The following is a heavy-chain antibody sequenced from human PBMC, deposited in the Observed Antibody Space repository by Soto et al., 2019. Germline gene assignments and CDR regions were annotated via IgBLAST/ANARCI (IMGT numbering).Heavy chain of an antibody. CDR2: ISSSSSTI. D-gene: IGHD2-15*01. Sequence: EVQLVESGGGLVQPGGSLRLSCAASGFTFSSYSMNWVRQAPGKGLEWVSYISSSSSTIYYADSVKGRFTISRDNAKNSLYLQMNSLRAEDTAVYYCARDAPDIVVVVAATPSAFDIRGQGTMVTVSS. CDR3: ARDAPDIVVVVAATPSAFDI. CDR1: GFTFSSYS. V-gene: IGHV3-48*01. J-gene: IGHJ3*02.